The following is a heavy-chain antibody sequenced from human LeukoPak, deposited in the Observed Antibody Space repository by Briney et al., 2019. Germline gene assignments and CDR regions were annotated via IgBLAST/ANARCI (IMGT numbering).Heavy chain of an antibody. Sequence: ASVKVSCKASGHTFTGYYMHWVRQAPGQGLEWMGWINPNSGGTNYAQKFQGRVTMTRDTSISTAYMELSRLRSDDTAVYYCARDVGIVATITTTYNWFDPWGQGTLVTVSS. V-gene: IGHV1-2*02. CDR2: INPNSGGT. J-gene: IGHJ5*02. D-gene: IGHD5-12*01. CDR1: GHTFTGYY. CDR3: ARDVGIVATITTTYNWFDP.